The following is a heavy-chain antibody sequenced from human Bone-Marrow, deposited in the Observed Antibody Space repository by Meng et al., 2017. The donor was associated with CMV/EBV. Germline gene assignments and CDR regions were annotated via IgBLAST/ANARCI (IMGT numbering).Heavy chain of an antibody. Sequence: GESLKISCAATGFTFSRYWMHWVRQAPGKGLVWVSRINSDGSSTSYADYVKGRFTISRDNAKNSLYLQMNSLRAEDTAVYYCARDVPLMRGTGLYDYWGQGTVVTVSS. V-gene: IGHV3-74*01. CDR1: GFTFSRYW. D-gene: IGHD2-8*01. CDR3: ARDVPLMRGTGLYDY. CDR2: INSDGSST. J-gene: IGHJ4*02.